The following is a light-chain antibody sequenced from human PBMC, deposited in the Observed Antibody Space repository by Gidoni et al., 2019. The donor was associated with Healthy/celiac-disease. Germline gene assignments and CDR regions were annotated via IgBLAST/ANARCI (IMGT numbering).Light chain of an antibody. CDR2: DAS. CDR3: QQRSNWPRT. J-gene: IGKJ2*01. V-gene: IGKV3-11*01. Sequence: EIVLTQPPATLSLSPGERATLSCRASQTVGSYLGWYQQKPGQAPRLHIYDASNRATGIPARFSGSGSGTDFTLTISSLEPEDFAVYYCQQRSNWPRTFGQGTKLEIK. CDR1: QTVGSY.